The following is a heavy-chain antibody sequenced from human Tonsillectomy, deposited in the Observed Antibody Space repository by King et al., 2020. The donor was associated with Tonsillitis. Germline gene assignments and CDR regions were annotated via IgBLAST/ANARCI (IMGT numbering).Heavy chain of an antibody. V-gene: IGHV3-72*01. CDR3: TADTSGYYEY. Sequence: VQLVESGGGLVQPGGSLTLSCAASGFTFSDHYMDWVRQAPGKGLEWVGRTRNKANSYTTEYAASAKGGFTISRDESKNSLYLQMNSLKTEDTAVYYCTADTSGYYEYWGQGTLVTVSS. J-gene: IGHJ4*02. CDR2: TRNKANSYTT. CDR1: GFTFSDHY. D-gene: IGHD3-22*01.